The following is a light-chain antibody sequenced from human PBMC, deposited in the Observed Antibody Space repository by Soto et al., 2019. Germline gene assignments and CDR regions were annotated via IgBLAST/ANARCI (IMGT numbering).Light chain of an antibody. CDR2: EVS. Sequence: QSALTQPASVSGSPGQSITISCTGTSSDVGSYNLVSWYQQHPGKAPKLMIYEVSKRPSGVSNRFSASKSGNTASLTIAGLQAEYEAEYYGSSYAVSSTAVVFGGGTKVTVL. CDR3: SSYAVSSTAVV. CDR1: SSDVGSYNL. V-gene: IGLV2-23*02. J-gene: IGLJ2*01.